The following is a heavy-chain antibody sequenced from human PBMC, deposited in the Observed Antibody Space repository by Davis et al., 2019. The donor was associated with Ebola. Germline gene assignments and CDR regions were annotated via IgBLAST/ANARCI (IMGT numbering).Heavy chain of an antibody. D-gene: IGHD2-2*01. V-gene: IGHV1-46*01. CDR1: GYTFTSYY. CDR3: ARVSGPATIFPVGDAFDM. Sequence: ASVKVSCKASGYTFTSYYMHWVRQAPGQGLEWMGIINPSGGSTSYAQKFQGRVTMTRDTSTSTVYMELNSLSSDDTALYYCARVSGPATIFPVGDAFDMWGQGTMVTVSS. CDR2: INPSGGST. J-gene: IGHJ3*02.